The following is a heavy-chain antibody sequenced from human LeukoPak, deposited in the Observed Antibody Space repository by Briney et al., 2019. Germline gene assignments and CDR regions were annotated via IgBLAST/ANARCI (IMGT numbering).Heavy chain of an antibody. Sequence: SETLSLTCTVSGGSISSGGYYWSWIRQHPGKGLEWIGYIYYSRSTYCNPSLKSRVTISVDTSKNQFSLKLSSVTAADTAVYYCARDLPGSNWFDPWGQGTLVTVSS. CDR3: ARDLPGSNWFDP. J-gene: IGHJ5*02. CDR1: GGSISSGGYY. V-gene: IGHV4-31*03. CDR2: IYYSRST.